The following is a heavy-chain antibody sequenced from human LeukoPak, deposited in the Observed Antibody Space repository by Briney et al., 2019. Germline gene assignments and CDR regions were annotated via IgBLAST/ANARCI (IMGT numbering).Heavy chain of an antibody. Sequence: SETLSLTCTVSGGSISSYYWSWIRQPAGKGLEWIGRIYTSGSTNYNPSLKSRVTMSVDTSKNQFSLQLNSVTPEDTAVYYCAREVSSSSWYPLFYFDYWGQGTLVTVSS. CDR3: AREVSSSSWYPLFYFDY. V-gene: IGHV4-4*07. CDR1: GGSISSYY. D-gene: IGHD6-13*01. J-gene: IGHJ4*02. CDR2: IYTSGST.